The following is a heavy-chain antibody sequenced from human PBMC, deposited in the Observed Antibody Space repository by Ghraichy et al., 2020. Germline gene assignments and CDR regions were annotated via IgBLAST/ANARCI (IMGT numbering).Heavy chain of an antibody. CDR3: ARESDAYCGGDCSGY. V-gene: IGHV3-74*01. CDR2: INTDGSST. J-gene: IGHJ4*02. Sequence: GGSLRLSCAASGFTFSSYWMHWVRQAPGKGLVWVSRINTDGSSTNYADSVKGRFTISRDNAKKTLYLQMNSLRAEDTAVYYCARESDAYCGGDCSGYWGQGSLVTVSS. CDR1: GFTFSSYW. D-gene: IGHD2-21*01.